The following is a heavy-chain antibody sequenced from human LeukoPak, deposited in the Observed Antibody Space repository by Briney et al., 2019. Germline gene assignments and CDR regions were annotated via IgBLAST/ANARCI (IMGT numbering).Heavy chain of an antibody. V-gene: IGHV1-69*13. CDR2: IIPIFGTA. J-gene: IGHJ4*02. CDR3: ARGEEEEMATS. CDR1: GGTFSSYA. Sequence: ASVKVSCKASGGTFSSYAISWVRQAPGQGLEWMGGIIPIFGTANYAQKFQGRVTVTADESTSTAYMELSSLRSEDTAVYYCARGEEEEMATSWGQGTLVTVSS. D-gene: IGHD5-24*01.